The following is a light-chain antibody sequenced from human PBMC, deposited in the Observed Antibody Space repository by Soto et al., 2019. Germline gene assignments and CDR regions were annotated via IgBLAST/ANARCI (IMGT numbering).Light chain of an antibody. J-gene: IGKJ5*01. V-gene: IGKV3-11*01. CDR1: QSVSIY. CDR3: QQRSNWPPAIT. CDR2: DAS. Sequence: EIVLTQSPATLSLSPGXRATLSCRASQSVSIYLAWYQQKPGQAPRLLIYDASNRATGIPARFSGSGSGTDFTLTISSLEPEDFAVYYCQQRSNWPPAITFGQGTRLEIK.